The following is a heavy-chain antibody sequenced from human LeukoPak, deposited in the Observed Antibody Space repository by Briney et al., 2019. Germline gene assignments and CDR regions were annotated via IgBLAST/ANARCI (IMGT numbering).Heavy chain of an antibody. CDR2: ISSSGTII. Sequence: GVSLRLSCTASGFTFSSYEMKCVRQAPGKGLEWVSHISSSGTIIYYADSVKGRFTISRDNAKNSLYLQMNSLRAEDTAVYYCARAMTSWGQGTLVTVSS. J-gene: IGHJ4*02. V-gene: IGHV3-48*03. D-gene: IGHD4-11*01. CDR1: GFTFSSYE. CDR3: ARAMTS.